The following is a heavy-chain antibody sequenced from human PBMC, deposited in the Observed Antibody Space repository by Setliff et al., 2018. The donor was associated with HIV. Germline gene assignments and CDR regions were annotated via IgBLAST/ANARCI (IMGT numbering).Heavy chain of an antibody. D-gene: IGHD6-13*01. V-gene: IGHV3-7*01. Sequence: GGSLRLSCAASGFTFSSNWMGWVRQAPGKGLQWVANIKQDGSETYYVDSVKGRFTISRDNAKNSLYLQMNSLRAEDTAVYYCARYRAAAVTWYFDLWGRGTRVTVSS. CDR2: IKQDGSET. CDR1: GFTFSSNW. CDR3: ARYRAAAVTWYFDL. J-gene: IGHJ2*01.